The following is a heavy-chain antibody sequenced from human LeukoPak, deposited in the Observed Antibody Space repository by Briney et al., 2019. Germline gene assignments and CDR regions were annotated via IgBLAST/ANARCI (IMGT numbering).Heavy chain of an antibody. J-gene: IGHJ4*02. CDR1: GFTFDDYA. Sequence: PGGSLRLSCAASGFTFDDYAMHWVRQAPGKGLEWVSGISWNSGSIGYADSVKGRFTISRDNAKNSLYLQMNSLRAGDMALYYCAKVDSSGYYFDYWGQGTLVTVSS. D-gene: IGHD3-22*01. CDR3: AKVDSSGYYFDY. CDR2: ISWNSGSI. V-gene: IGHV3-9*03.